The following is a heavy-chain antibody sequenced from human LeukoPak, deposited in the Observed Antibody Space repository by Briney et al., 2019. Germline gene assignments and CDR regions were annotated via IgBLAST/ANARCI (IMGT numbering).Heavy chain of an antibody. V-gene: IGHV3-23*01. CDR2: ISGSGGST. CDR3: AKDYGWYYDSSGYSSPFDY. Sequence: GGSLRLSCAASGFTFSSCAMSWVRQAPGKGLEWVSAISGSGGSTYYADSVKGRFTISRDNSKNTLYLQMNSLRAEDTAVYYCAKDYGWYYDSSGYSSPFDYWGQGTLVTVSS. J-gene: IGHJ4*02. D-gene: IGHD3-22*01. CDR1: GFTFSSCA.